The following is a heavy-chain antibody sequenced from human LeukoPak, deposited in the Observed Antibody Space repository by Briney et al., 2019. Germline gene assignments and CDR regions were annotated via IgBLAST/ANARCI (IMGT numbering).Heavy chain of an antibody. Sequence: GGSLRLSGAASGFTFSTYAMSWVRQASGKGLEWVSTISGNGGSTYYADSVKGRFTISRDNSKNTLYLQMNSLRAEDTAVYYCAKPPPDSSTWLFDYCGQGTLVTVSS. D-gene: IGHD6-13*01. CDR2: ISGNGGST. J-gene: IGHJ4*02. V-gene: IGHV3-23*01. CDR3: AKPPPDSSTWLFDY. CDR1: GFTFSTYA.